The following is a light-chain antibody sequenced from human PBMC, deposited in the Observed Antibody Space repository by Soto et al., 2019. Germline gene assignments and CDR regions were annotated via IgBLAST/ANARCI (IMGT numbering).Light chain of an antibody. CDR2: EVS. CDR1: SSDVGGYNF. J-gene: IGLJ1*01. V-gene: IGLV2-14*01. Sequence: QSALTQPAYVSGSPGQSITISCTGTSSDVGGYNFVSWYQQHPGKAPKLMIFEVSNRPSGVSNRFSGSKSGNTASLTISGLQAEDEADYYCSSFTTRNTSVFGSGTKVTVL. CDR3: SSFTTRNTSV.